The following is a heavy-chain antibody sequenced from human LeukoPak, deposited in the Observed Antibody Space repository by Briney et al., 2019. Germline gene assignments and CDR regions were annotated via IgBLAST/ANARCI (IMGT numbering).Heavy chain of an antibody. CDR2: ISGSGGST. Sequence: GGSLRLSCAASGFTFSSYAMSWVRQAPGEGLEWVSAISGSGGSTYYADSVKGRFTISRDNSKNTLYLQMNSLRAEDTAVYYCAKAPSGSYWTYYFDYWGQGTLVTVSS. V-gene: IGHV3-23*01. D-gene: IGHD1-26*01. J-gene: IGHJ4*02. CDR1: GFTFSSYA. CDR3: AKAPSGSYWTYYFDY.